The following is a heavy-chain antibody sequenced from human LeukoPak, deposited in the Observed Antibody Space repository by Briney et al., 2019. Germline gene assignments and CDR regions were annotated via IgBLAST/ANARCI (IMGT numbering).Heavy chain of an antibody. J-gene: IGHJ4*02. CDR3: ARARSLFDY. CDR1: GYTFTSYY. Sequence: ASVKVSCKASGYTFTSYYMHWVRQAPGQGLEWMGIINPSDGDTIYAQKFQGRVTMTRDMSTNTVYMELSSLSSEDTAVYYGARARSLFDYWGQGTLVTVSS. CDR2: INPSDGDT. D-gene: IGHD3-10*01. V-gene: IGHV1-46*01.